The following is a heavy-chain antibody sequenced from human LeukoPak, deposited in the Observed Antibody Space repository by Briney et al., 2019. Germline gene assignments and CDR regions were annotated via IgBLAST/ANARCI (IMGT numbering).Heavy chain of an antibody. CDR3: ARGLGASYHDLWSGYLGS. J-gene: IGHJ4*02. Sequence: GGSLRLSCAASGFTLSTYWMSWVRQAPGKGLEWVANIKEDGGEKYYVDSVKGRFTISRDNAKNSLYLQMNSLRAEDTAVYYCARGLGASYHDLWSGYLGSWGQGTLVTVSS. D-gene: IGHD3-3*01. CDR2: IKEDGGEK. CDR1: GFTLSTYW. V-gene: IGHV3-7*01.